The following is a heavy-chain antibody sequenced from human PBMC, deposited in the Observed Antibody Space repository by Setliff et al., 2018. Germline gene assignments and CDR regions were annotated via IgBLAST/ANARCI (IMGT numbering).Heavy chain of an antibody. D-gene: IGHD2-15*01. CDR2: IDPSGNT. V-gene: IGHV4-61*09. J-gene: IGHJ6*03. CDR3: ARLYDFCSGGSCYSGYSGYYYYMDV. CDR1: GGSISSGSNY. Sequence: SETLSLTCTVSGGSISSGSNYWSWIRQPAGRGLEWIGHIDPSGNTNYHPSLKSRVTISGDTSKNQFSLKLSSVTAADTAVYYCARLYDFCSGGSCYSGYSGYYYYMDVWGKGTTVTVSS.